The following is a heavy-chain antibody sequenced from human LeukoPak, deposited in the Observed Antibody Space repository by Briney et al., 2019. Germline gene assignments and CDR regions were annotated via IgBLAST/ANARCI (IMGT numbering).Heavy chain of an antibody. V-gene: IGHV1-8*01. J-gene: IGHJ4*02. Sequence: ASVKVSCKASGYTFTSCDINWVRQATGQGLEWMGWMNPNSGNTGYAQKFQGRVTMTRNTSISTAYMELSSLRSEDTAVYYCARGGYDILTGYHNFDYWGQGTLVTVSS. CDR2: MNPNSGNT. D-gene: IGHD3-9*01. CDR3: ARGGYDILTGYHNFDY. CDR1: GYTFTSCD.